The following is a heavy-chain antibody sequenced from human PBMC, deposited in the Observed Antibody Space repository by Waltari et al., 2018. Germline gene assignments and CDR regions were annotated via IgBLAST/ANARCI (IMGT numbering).Heavy chain of an antibody. J-gene: IGHJ1*01. V-gene: IGHV4-38-2*01. D-gene: IGHD6-25*01. CDR1: GYSISSGYY. Sequence: QVQLQESGPGLVKPSETLSLTCAVSGYSISSGYYWGWIRQPPGKGLEWIGSIYHSGSTYYNPSLKSRVTISVDTSKNQFSLKLCSVTAADTAVYYCARQVSSAFFQHWGQGTLVTVSS. CDR3: ARQVSSAFFQH. CDR2: IYHSGST.